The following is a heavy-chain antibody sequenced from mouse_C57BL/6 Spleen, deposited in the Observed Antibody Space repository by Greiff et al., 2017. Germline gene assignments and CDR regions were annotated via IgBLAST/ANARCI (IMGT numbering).Heavy chain of an antibody. Sequence: VQLKESGPGLVKPSQSLSLTCSVTGYSITSGYYWNWIRQFPGNKLEWMGYISYDGSNNYNPSLKNRISITRATSKNQFFLKLNSVTTEDTATYYCAREYYYGSSYRYFDVWGTGTTVTVSS. J-gene: IGHJ1*03. D-gene: IGHD1-1*01. CDR3: AREYYYGSSYRYFDV. CDR1: GYSITSGYY. V-gene: IGHV3-6*01. CDR2: ISYDGSN.